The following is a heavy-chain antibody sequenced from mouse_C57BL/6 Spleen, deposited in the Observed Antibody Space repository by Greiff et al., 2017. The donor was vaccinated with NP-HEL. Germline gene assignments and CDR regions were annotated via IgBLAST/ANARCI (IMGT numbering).Heavy chain of an antibody. V-gene: IGHV5-17*01. CDR3: ARDWDCYFDY. CDR1: GFTFSDYG. J-gene: IGHJ2*01. CDR2: ISSGSSTI. Sequence: EVKLVESGGGLVKPGGSLKLSCAASGFTFSDYGMHWVRQAPEKGLEWVAYISSGSSTIYYADTVKGRFTISRDNAKNTLFLQMTSLRSEDTAMYYCARDWDCYFDYWGQGTTLTVSS. D-gene: IGHD4-1*01.